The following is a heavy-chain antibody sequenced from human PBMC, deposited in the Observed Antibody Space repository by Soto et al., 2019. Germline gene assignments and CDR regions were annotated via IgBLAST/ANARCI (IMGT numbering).Heavy chain of an antibody. CDR2: ISWNSGSI. Sequence: GGSLRLSCAASGFTFDDYAMHWVRQAPGKGLEWVSGISWNSGSIGYADSVKGRFTISRDNAKNSLYLQMNSLRAEDTALYYCAKVSSGSYLGAFDIWGQGTMVTVSS. V-gene: IGHV3-9*01. CDR1: GFTFDDYA. J-gene: IGHJ3*02. D-gene: IGHD3-10*01. CDR3: AKVSSGSYLGAFDI.